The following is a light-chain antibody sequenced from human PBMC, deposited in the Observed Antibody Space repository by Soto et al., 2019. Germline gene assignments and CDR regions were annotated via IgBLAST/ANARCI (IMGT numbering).Light chain of an antibody. J-gene: IGLJ1*01. CDR2: ENN. CDR1: SSNIGAGYE. CDR3: QSYDSSLSGYV. V-gene: IGLV1-40*01. Sequence: QSVLTQPPSVSEAPGQRVTISCTGSSSNIGAGYEAHWYQQVPGTAPKLLIYENNNRPSGVPDRFSGSKSGTSASLAITGLQAEDEADDYCQSYDSSLSGYVFGTGTKVTVL.